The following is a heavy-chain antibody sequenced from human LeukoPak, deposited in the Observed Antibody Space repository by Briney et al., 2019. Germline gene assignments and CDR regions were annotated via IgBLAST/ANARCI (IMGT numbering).Heavy chain of an antibody. V-gene: IGHV3-30*03. CDR1: GFTFSSYG. D-gene: IGHD2-2*01. J-gene: IGHJ4*02. CDR2: ISYDGSNK. Sequence: PGGSLRLSCAASGFTFSSYGMHWVRQAPGKGLEWVAVISYDGSNKYYADSVKGRFTISRDNAKNSLYLQMNSLRADDTAVYYCARNLPAADYWGQGTLVTVSS. CDR3: ARNLPAADY.